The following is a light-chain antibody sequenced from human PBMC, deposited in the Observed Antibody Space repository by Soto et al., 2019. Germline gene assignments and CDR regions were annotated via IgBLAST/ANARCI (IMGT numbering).Light chain of an antibody. J-gene: IGKJ1*01. V-gene: IGKV3D-15*01. CDR2: GAS. CDR1: QSISDT. CDR3: QQYNTWPGT. Sequence: EIVMTQSPATLSVSPGGRATLSCRASQSISDTLAWYQHKPGQAPRLLIYGASSRATGIPDRFSGSGSGTDFTLTISRLEPEDFAVYYCQQYNTWPGTFGQGTKVDIK.